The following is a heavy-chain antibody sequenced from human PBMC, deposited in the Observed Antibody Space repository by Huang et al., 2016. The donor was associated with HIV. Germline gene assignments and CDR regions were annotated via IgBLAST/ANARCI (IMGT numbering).Heavy chain of an antibody. CDR2: IREDGGER. Sequence: EVQLVQSGGGLVQPGKSLTLSCAGSGFKFDFYWISWVRQAAGKGLEGVNNIREDGGERHYVGPVKGRFTISRDNAKNAVYLQMDSLRVDDTAVYFCARGGSGYDYWGQGSLVTVSS. D-gene: IGHD5-12*01. J-gene: IGHJ4*02. CDR1: GFKFDFYW. CDR3: ARGGSGYDY. V-gene: IGHV3-7*01.